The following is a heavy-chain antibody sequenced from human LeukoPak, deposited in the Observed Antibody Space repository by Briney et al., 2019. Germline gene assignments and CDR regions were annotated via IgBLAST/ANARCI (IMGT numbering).Heavy chain of an antibody. Sequence: ASVKGSCKASGYTFTGYYMHWVRQAPGQGLEWIGWINPNSGGTNYAQKFQGRVTITRDTSISTAYMELSRLRTDVSAVYYCAKGKWELLRPYYFDYWGQGTLVTVSS. D-gene: IGHD1-26*01. CDR1: GYTFTGYY. V-gene: IGHV1-2*02. CDR3: AKGKWELLRPYYFDY. CDR2: INPNSGGT. J-gene: IGHJ4*02.